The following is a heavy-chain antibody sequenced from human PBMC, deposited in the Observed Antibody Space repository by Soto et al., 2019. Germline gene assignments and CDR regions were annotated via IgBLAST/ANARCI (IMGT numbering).Heavy chain of an antibody. CDR1: GFTFSNFA. D-gene: IGHD3-3*01. J-gene: IGHJ5*02. CDR2: ISGNGIST. Sequence: EVQLLESGGGLVQREGSLRLSCAASGFTFSNFAMTWVRQSPGKGLEWVSSISGNGISTYYADSVKGRFTISRDNSKDTVHLQMNSLRADDTAVYYCAKVLDPDFCDTPQGWFDPWGQGALVTVSS. CDR3: AKVLDPDFCDTPQGWFDP. V-gene: IGHV3-23*01.